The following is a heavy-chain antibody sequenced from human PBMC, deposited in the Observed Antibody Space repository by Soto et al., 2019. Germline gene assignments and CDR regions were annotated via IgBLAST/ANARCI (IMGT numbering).Heavy chain of an antibody. V-gene: IGHV4-34*01. J-gene: IGHJ4*02. D-gene: IGHD4-17*01. Sequence: QVQLQQWGAGLLKPSETLSLTCAVYGGSFSGYYWSWIRQPPGKGLEWIGEINPSGSTNYNPSLKRRVTISVDTSKNQFSLKLSSVTAADTAVYYCARTPGDDDGDYFDYWGQGTLVTVSS. CDR2: INPSGST. CDR3: ARTPGDDDGDYFDY. CDR1: GGSFSGYY.